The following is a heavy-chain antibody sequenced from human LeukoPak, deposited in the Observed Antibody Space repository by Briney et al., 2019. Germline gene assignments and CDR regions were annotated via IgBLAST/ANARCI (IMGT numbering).Heavy chain of an antibody. V-gene: IGHV4-59*12. J-gene: IGHJ2*01. CDR1: GGSISSYH. CDR3: ARSLNWGSYRYFDL. Sequence: SETLSLTCTVSGGSISSYHWSWIRQPPGKGLEWIGYSGSTNYNPSLKSRVTISVDTSMNQFSLKLSSVTAADTAVYYCARSLNWGSYRYFDLWGRDTLVTVSS. D-gene: IGHD7-27*01. CDR2: SGST.